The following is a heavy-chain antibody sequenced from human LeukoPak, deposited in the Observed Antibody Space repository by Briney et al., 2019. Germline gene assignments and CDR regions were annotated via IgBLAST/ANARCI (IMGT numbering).Heavy chain of an antibody. D-gene: IGHD3-10*01. Sequence: AGGSLRLSCAASGFTFSSYEMNWVRQAPGKGLEWVSYISSTSGSTIYYADSVKGRFTISRDNAKNSLYLQMNSLRAEDTAVYYCARASGPFDYWGQGTLVTVSS. V-gene: IGHV3-48*03. CDR3: ARASGPFDY. CDR2: ISSTSGSTI. CDR1: GFTFSSYE. J-gene: IGHJ4*02.